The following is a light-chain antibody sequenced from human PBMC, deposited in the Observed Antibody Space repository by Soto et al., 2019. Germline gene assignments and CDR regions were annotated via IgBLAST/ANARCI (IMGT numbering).Light chain of an antibody. CDR2: LNSDGSH. V-gene: IGLV4-69*01. Sequence: QLVLTQSPSASASLGASVKLTCTLSSGHSRYAIAWHQQQPEKGPRYLMKLNSDGSHSKGDGIPDRFSGSSSGAERYLTISSLQSEDEADYYCQTWGTGFQVFGTATKVTVL. CDR1: SGHSRYA. J-gene: IGLJ1*01. CDR3: QTWGTGFQV.